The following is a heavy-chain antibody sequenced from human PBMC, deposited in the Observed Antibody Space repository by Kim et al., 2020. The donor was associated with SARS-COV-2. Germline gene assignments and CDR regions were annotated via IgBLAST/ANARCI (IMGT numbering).Heavy chain of an antibody. D-gene: IGHD2-2*01. V-gene: IGHV1-18*04. CDR3: ARGREGEYCSSTSCNRKIAAAGNAFDI. Sequence: ASVKVSCKASGYTFTSYGISWVRQAPGQGLEWMGWISAYNGNTNYAQKLQGRVTMTTDTSTSTAYMELRSLRSDDTAVYYCARGREGEYCSSTSCNRKIAAAGNAFDIWGQGTMVTVSS. CDR2: ISAYNGNT. J-gene: IGHJ3*02. CDR1: GYTFTSYG.